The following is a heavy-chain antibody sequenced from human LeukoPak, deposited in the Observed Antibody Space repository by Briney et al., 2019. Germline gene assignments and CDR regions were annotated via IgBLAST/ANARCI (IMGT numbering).Heavy chain of an antibody. D-gene: IGHD5-18*01. V-gene: IGHV3-33*01. CDR1: GFTFSSCG. CDR2: IWYDGSNK. Sequence: GGSLRLSCAASGFTFSSCGMHWVRQAPGKGLEWVAVIWYDGSNKYYADSVKGRFTISRDNSKNTLYLQMNSLRAEDTAVYYCARDSGYSYGYGWRYFDYWGQGTLVTVSS. CDR3: ARDSGYSYGYGWRYFDY. J-gene: IGHJ4*02.